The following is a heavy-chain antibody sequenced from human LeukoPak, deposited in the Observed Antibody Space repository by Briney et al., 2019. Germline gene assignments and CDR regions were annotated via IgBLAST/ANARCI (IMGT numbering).Heavy chain of an antibody. D-gene: IGHD3-22*01. CDR2: IYYSGST. Sequence: SETLSLTCTVSGGSISSSSYYWGWIRQSPGKGLEWIGSIYYSGSTYYNPSLKSRVTISVDTSKNQFSLKLSSVTAADTAVYYCAREYYYDSSGLDYWGQGTLVTVSS. J-gene: IGHJ4*02. CDR1: GGSISSSSYY. V-gene: IGHV4-39*01. CDR3: AREYYYDSSGLDY.